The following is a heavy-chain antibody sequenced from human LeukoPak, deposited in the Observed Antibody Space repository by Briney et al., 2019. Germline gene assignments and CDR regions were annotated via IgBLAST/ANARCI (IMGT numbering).Heavy chain of an antibody. V-gene: IGHV4-34*01. Sequence: SETLSLTCAVYGGSFSGYYWSWIRQPPGKGLEWIGEINHSGSTYYNPSLKSRVTISVDTSKNQFSLKLSSVTAADTAVYYCARAPPYYYGSGSYSFDIWGQGTMVTVSS. CDR3: ARAPPYYYGSGSYSFDI. CDR2: INHSGST. CDR1: GGSFSGYY. D-gene: IGHD3-10*01. J-gene: IGHJ3*02.